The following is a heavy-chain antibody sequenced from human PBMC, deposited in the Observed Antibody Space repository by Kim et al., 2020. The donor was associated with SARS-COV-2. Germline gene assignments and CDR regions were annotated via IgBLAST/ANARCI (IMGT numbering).Heavy chain of an antibody. D-gene: IGHD3-9*01. V-gene: IGHV4-39*01. J-gene: IGHJ4*02. CDR1: GGSISSSSYY. CDR2: IYYSGST. CDR3: ARLNPITIFGY. Sequence: SETLSLTCTVSGGSISSSSYYCGWIRQPPGKSLEWIGSIYYSGSTYYNPSLKSRVTISVDTSKNQFSLKLSSVTAADTAVYYCARLNPITIFGYWGQGTLVTVSS.